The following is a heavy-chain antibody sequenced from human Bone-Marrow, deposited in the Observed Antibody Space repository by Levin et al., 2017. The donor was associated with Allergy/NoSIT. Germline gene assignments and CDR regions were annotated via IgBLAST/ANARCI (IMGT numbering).Heavy chain of an antibody. CDR2: ISPYNGNT. J-gene: IGHJ4*02. CDR3: ARGGRNFEY. CDR1: GYAFTSYY. D-gene: IGHD3-10*01. Sequence: ASVKVSCKVSGYAFTSYYISWLRQAPGQRPEWMAWISPYNGNTDYSQKFQDRLTMTTDTSTSTVYMELRSLTYDDTAVYYCARGGRNFEYWGQGSLVTVSS. V-gene: IGHV1-18*01.